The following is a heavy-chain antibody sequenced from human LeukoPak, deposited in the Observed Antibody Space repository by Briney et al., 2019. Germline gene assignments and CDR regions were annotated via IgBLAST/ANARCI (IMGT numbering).Heavy chain of an antibody. CDR2: IIPIFGTA. CDR3: ARERITISGVVITIFDY. V-gene: IGHV1-69*05. CDR1: GGTFSSYA. D-gene: IGHD3-3*01. Sequence: SVKVSCKASGGTFSSYAISWVRHAPGQGLEWMGRIIPIFGTANYAQKFQGRVTITTDESTSTAYMELSSLRSEDTAVYYCARERITISGVVITIFDYWGQGTLVTVSS. J-gene: IGHJ4*02.